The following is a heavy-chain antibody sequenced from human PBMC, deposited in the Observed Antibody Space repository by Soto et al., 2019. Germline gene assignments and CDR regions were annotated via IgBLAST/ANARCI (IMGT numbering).Heavy chain of an antibody. V-gene: IGHV3-23*01. Sequence: EVRLLESGGGLVQPGGSLRLSCAASGFTFNTYAMSWVRQAPGKGLEWVSGIGGGGIDKSYADSVTGRFTISRDDSKRTLFLQMNSLRFEDTAVYYCTKDRMSYKSVWDPFDFWGKGTLVTVSS. CDR1: GFTFNTYA. CDR2: IGGGGIDK. D-gene: IGHD3-10*01. J-gene: IGHJ3*01. CDR3: TKDRMSYKSVWDPFDF.